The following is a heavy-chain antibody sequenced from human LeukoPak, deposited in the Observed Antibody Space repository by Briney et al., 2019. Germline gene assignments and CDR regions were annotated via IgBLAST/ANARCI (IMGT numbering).Heavy chain of an antibody. Sequence: SETLSLTCTVSGGSISSYYWSWIRQPPGKGLEWIGYIYYSGCTNYNPSLKSRVTISVDTSKNQFSLKLSSVTAADTAVYYCARDGGVGRGGARPPYYYYYYMDVWGKGTTVTISS. J-gene: IGHJ6*03. CDR1: GGSISSYY. V-gene: IGHV4-59*01. D-gene: IGHD3-16*01. CDR2: IYYSGCT. CDR3: ARDGGVGRGGARPPYYYYYYMDV.